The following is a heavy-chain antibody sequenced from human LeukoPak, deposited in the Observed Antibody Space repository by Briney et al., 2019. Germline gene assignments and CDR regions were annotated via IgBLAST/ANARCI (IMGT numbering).Heavy chain of an antibody. D-gene: IGHD6-19*01. CDR3: AREAPGGSGWTYFDY. CDR2: IYYSGST. Sequence: SETLSLTCTVSGGSISGYYWSWIRQPPGKGLEWIGYIYYSGSTDSNPSLKSRVTISLDTSENHVSLRLTSVTAEDTAVYYCAREAPGGSGWTYFDYWGQGSLVTVSS. CDR1: GGSISGYY. J-gene: IGHJ4*02. V-gene: IGHV4-59*01.